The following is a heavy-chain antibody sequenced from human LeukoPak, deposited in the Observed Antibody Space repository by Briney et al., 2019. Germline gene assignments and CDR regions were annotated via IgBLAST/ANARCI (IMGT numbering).Heavy chain of an antibody. CDR3: ARVVYSYDSHYFDY. D-gene: IGHD5-18*01. CDR1: GGSISSGGYS. Sequence: SETLSLTCAVSGGSISSGGYSWSWIRQPPGKGLEWIGYIYQSGSTYYNPSLKSRVTISVDRSKNQFSLKLSSVTAADTAVYYCARVVYSYDSHYFDYWGQGTLVTVSS. J-gene: IGHJ4*02. V-gene: IGHV4-30-2*01. CDR2: IYQSGST.